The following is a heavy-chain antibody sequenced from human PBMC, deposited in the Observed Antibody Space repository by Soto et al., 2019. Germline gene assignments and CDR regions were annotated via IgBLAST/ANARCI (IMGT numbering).Heavy chain of an antibody. D-gene: IGHD3-9*01. J-gene: IGHJ4*02. CDR1: GDSFTSYW. CDR2: IDPSDSYT. V-gene: IGHV5-10-1*01. Sequence: GASLKISCNGSGDSFTSYWNSWVSQMPGKGREWMGRIDPSDSYTNYSPSFHGHVTISADRSISTAYLQWSSLKALDTVMYYVSITPPLYEILTGSGNWGQGTLVTVSS. CDR3: SITPPLYEILTGSGN.